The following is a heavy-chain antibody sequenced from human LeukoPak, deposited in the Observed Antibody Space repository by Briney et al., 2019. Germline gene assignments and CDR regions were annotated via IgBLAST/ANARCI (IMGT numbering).Heavy chain of an antibody. CDR1: GGTFSSYA. Sequence: ASVKVSCKASGGTFSSYAISWVRQAPGQGLEWMGGIIPIFGTANYAQKFQGRVTITADESTSTAYMELSSLRSEDTAVYYCAGSLSGFYYDSSGAFDIWGQGTMVTVPS. CDR3: AGSLSGFYYDSSGAFDI. J-gene: IGHJ3*02. V-gene: IGHV1-69*13. CDR2: IIPIFGTA. D-gene: IGHD3-22*01.